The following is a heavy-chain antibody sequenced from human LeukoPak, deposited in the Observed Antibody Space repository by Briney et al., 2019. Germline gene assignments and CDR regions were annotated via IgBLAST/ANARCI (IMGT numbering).Heavy chain of an antibody. CDR3: ARDSSGWYRVDAFDI. CDR2: IKQDGSEK. Sequence: PGGSLRLSCAASGFTFSSYWMSWVRQAPGKGLKWVANIKQDGSEKYYVDSVKGRFTISRDNAKNSLYLQMNSLRAEDTAVYYCARDSSGWYRVDAFDIWGQGTMVTVSS. J-gene: IGHJ3*02. CDR1: GFTFSSYW. V-gene: IGHV3-7*01. D-gene: IGHD6-19*01.